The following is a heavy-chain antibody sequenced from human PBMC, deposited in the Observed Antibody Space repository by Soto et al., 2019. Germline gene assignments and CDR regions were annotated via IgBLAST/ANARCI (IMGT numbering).Heavy chain of an antibody. V-gene: IGHV3-30-3*01. Sequence: SLRLSCAAHELSFSSYAMHWVGQAPGKGLEWVAVISYDGSNKYYADSVKGRFTISRDNSKNTLYLQMNSLRAEDTAVYYCASPVVDGGRSRGGREGWGKGTTGT. CDR3: ASPVVDGGRSRGGREG. CDR2: ISYDGSNK. CDR1: ELSFSSYA. D-gene: IGHD3-16*01. J-gene: IGHJ6*04.